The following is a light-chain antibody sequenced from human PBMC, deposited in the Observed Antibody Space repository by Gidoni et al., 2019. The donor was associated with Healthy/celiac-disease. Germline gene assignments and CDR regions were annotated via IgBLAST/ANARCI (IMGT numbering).Light chain of an antibody. CDR1: QSVLYSSNNKNY. V-gene: IGKV4-1*01. CDR2: WAS. J-gene: IGKJ4*01. CDR3: QQYYSIPLT. Sequence: DIVMTQSPDSLAVSLGESATINCKSSQSVLYSSNNKNYLAWYQQKPGQPTKLLIYWASTRESGVPDRFSGSGSGTDFTLTISSLQAEDVAVYYCQQYYSIPLTFXGXTKVEIK.